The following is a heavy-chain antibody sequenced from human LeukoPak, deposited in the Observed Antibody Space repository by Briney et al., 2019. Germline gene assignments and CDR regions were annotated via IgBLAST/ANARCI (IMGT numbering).Heavy chain of an antibody. CDR3: AKDQGALRYFDWFVDY. Sequence: QSGGSLRLSCAASGFSFSSYIMNWVRQAPGKGLEWVAFIRYDGSNKYYADSVKGRFTISRDNSKNTLYLQMNSLRAEDTAVYYCAKDQGALRYFDWFVDYWGQGTLVTVSS. D-gene: IGHD3-9*01. CDR1: GFSFSSYI. J-gene: IGHJ4*02. CDR2: IRYDGSNK. V-gene: IGHV3-30*02.